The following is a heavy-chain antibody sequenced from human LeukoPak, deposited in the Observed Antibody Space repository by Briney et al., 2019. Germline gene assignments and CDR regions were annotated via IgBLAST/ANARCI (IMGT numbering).Heavy chain of an antibody. D-gene: IGHD3-3*01. Sequence: SETLSLTCTVSGGSISSSSYYWGWIRQPPGKGLEWIGSTYYSGSTYYNPSLKSQVPISVDTSKNQFSLKLSSLTAADTAVYYCAREPAYYDFWSGYPSPVFDYWGQGTLVTVSS. V-gene: IGHV4-39*07. CDR2: TYYSGST. CDR3: AREPAYYDFWSGYPSPVFDY. J-gene: IGHJ4*02. CDR1: GGSISSSSYY.